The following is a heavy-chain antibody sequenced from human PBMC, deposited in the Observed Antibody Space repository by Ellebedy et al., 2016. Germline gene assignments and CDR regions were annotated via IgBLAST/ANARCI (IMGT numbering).Heavy chain of an antibody. CDR1: GYTFTSYA. CDR2: INAGNGNT. Sequence: ASVKVSCKASGYTFTSYAMDWVRQAPGQRLEWMGWINAGNGNTKYSQKFQGRVTITKDTSASTGYMELSSLRSEDTAVYYCARDFLYGSSWFYREGNGMDVWGQGTTVTVSS. J-gene: IGHJ6*02. CDR3: ARDFLYGSSWFYREGNGMDV. V-gene: IGHV1-3*01. D-gene: IGHD6-13*01.